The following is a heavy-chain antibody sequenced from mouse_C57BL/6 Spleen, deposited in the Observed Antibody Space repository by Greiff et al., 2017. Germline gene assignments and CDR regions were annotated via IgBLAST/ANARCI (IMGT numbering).Heavy chain of an antibody. J-gene: IGHJ4*01. D-gene: IGHD2-3*01. CDR1: GYTFTSYW. Sequence: QVQLKQPGAELVRPGTSVKLSCKASGYTFTSYWMHWVKQRPGQGLEWIGVIDPSDSYTNYNQKFKGKATLTVDTSSSTAYMQLSSLTSEDSAVYYCARRGDGYYNAMDYWGQGTSVTVSS. CDR3: ARRGDGYYNAMDY. V-gene: IGHV1-59*01. CDR2: IDPSDSYT.